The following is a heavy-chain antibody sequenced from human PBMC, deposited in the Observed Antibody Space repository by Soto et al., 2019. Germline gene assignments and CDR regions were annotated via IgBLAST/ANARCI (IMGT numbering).Heavy chain of an antibody. CDR1: GCSMTSGY. Sequence: SETLPLTCTVSGCSMTSGYWSWIRQPPGKGLEWIGFIYYTGNTKYNASLKSRVTISVDTSKNLFSLKLKSVTAADTAVYYCARRIIALESFDYWGQGTVVTVS. D-gene: IGHD3-10*01. V-gene: IGHV4-59*08. CDR3: ARRIIALESFDY. CDR2: IYYTGNT. J-gene: IGHJ4*02.